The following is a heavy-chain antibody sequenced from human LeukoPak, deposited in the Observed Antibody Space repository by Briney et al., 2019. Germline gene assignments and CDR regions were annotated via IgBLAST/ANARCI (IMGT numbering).Heavy chain of an antibody. V-gene: IGHV3-74*01. CDR2: IDSDGSST. CDR1: GFTFSNYW. J-gene: IGHJ4*02. CDR3: ASSPAISNY. D-gene: IGHD2/OR15-2a*01. Sequence: GGSLRLSCVASGFTFSNYWMHWVRQAPGKGLVWVSRIDSDGSSTIYADSVKGRFTISRDNAKNTLYLQMNSLRADDTAVYYCASSPAISNYWGRGTLVTVSS.